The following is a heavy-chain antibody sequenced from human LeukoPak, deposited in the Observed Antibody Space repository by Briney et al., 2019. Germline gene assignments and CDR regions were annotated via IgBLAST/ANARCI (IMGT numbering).Heavy chain of an antibody. CDR1: AYTFTGYY. CDR2: IYPNSGGT. Sequence: ASVKVSCKASAYTFTGYYMHWVRQAPGQGLEWMGWIYPNSGGTNYAQKFQGRVTMARDTSISTAYMELSRLRSDDTAVYYCARSEQFPYYMDVWGKGTTVTVSS. CDR3: ARSEQFPYYMDV. J-gene: IGHJ6*03. V-gene: IGHV1-2*02. D-gene: IGHD6-19*01.